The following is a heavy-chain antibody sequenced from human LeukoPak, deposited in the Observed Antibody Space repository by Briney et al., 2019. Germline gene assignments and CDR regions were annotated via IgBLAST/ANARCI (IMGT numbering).Heavy chain of an antibody. Sequence: ASVKVSCKASGYTFTGYYMHWVRQAPRQGLEWMGWINPNSGGTNYAQKFQGRVTMTRDTSISTAYMELSRLRSDDTAVYYCARDRSSSSWNGPFDYWGQGTLVTVSS. J-gene: IGHJ4*02. CDR2: INPNSGGT. CDR1: GYTFTGYY. D-gene: IGHD6-13*01. V-gene: IGHV1-2*02. CDR3: ARDRSSSSWNGPFDY.